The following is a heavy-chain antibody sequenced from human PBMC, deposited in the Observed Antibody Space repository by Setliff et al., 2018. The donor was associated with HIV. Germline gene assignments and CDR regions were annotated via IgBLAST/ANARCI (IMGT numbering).Heavy chain of an antibody. CDR3: ARKVPSNAFDL. V-gene: IGHV4-38-2*02. Sequence: SETLSLTCTVSGYSISSGYYWGFIRQPPGKGLEWIGSIFHSGTTYYNPSLKSRVTMSVDTSKNQFSLKLNSVTAADTAVYYCARKVPSNAFDLWGHGTMVTVSS. CDR2: IFHSGTT. J-gene: IGHJ3*01. CDR1: GYSISSGYY. D-gene: IGHD2-2*01.